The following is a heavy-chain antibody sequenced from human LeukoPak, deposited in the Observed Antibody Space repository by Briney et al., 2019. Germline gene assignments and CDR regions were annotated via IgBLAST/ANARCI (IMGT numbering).Heavy chain of an antibody. CDR3: ARVGSSWYPIPY. J-gene: IGHJ4*02. CDR2: ISSSSSYI. D-gene: IGHD6-13*01. CDR1: GFTFSSYS. Sequence: GGPLRLSCAASGFTFSSYSMNWVRRAPGKGLEWVSSISSSSSYIYYADSVKGRFTISRDNAKNSLYLQMNSLRAEDTAVYCCARVGSSWYPIPYWGQGTLVTVSS. V-gene: IGHV3-21*01.